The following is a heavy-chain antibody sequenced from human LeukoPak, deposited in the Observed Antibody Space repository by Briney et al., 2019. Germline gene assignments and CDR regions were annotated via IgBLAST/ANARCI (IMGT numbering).Heavy chain of an antibody. CDR3: ARGHRYYLPSNWFDP. V-gene: IGHV4-34*01. CDR1: GGSFSGYH. D-gene: IGHD3-16*01. J-gene: IGHJ5*02. CDR2: INHSGST. Sequence: SETLSLTCAVYGGSFSGYHWSWIRQPPGKGLEWIGEINHSGSTNYNPSLKSRVTISVDTSKNQFSLKLSSVTAADTAVYYCARGHRYYLPSNWFDPWGQGTLVTVSS.